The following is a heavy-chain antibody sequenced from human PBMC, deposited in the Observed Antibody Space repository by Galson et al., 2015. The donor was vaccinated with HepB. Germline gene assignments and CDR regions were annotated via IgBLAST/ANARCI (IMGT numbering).Heavy chain of an antibody. CDR1: GFTFSSYA. V-gene: IGHV3-23*01. CDR2: ISGSGGST. CDR3: AKDSDFWSGYYSYYYYYGMDV. Sequence: SLRLSCAASGFTFSSYAMSWVRQAPGKGLEWVSAISGSGGSTYYADSVKGRFTISRDNSKNTLYLQMSSLRAEDTAVYYCAKDSDFWSGYYSYYYYYGMDVWGQGTTVTVSS. J-gene: IGHJ6*02. D-gene: IGHD3-3*01.